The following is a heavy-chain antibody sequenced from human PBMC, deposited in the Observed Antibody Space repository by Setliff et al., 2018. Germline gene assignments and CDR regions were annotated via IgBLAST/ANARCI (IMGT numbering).Heavy chain of an antibody. CDR3: AHKYGDYVRYFQH. CDR2: IYHSGST. CDR1: GYSISSGYY. D-gene: IGHD4-17*01. V-gene: IGHV4-38-2*01. J-gene: IGHJ1*01. Sequence: PSETLSLTCAVSGYSISSGYYWGWIRQPPGKGLEWIGSIYHSGSTYYNPSLKSRVTISVDTSKNQFPLKLSSVTAADTAVYYCAHKYGDYVRYFQHWGQGTLVTVSS.